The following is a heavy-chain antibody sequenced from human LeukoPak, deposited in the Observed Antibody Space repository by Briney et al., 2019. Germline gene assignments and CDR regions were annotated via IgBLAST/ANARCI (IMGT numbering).Heavy chain of an antibody. CDR3: ARGRDYGDFPYYYGMDV. CDR2: INPNSGGT. D-gene: IGHD4-17*01. J-gene: IGHJ6*02. Sequence: ASVNVSCKASGYTFTGYYMHWVRQAPGQGLEWMGWINPNSGGTNYAQKFQGWVTMTRDTSISTAYMELSRLRSDDTAVYYCARGRDYGDFPYYYGMDVWGQGTTVTVSS. CDR1: GYTFTGYY. V-gene: IGHV1-2*04.